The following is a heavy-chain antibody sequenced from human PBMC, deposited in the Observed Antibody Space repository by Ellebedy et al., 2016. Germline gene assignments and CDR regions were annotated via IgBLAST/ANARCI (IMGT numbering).Heavy chain of an antibody. CDR2: ISSGREA. Sequence: GGSLRLXXATSGFSFSNYFMTWIRRAPGKGLEWVATISSGREAYYADPLKGRFTISRDNAMNSVYLQLNSLSVEDTAVYYCTRDGSEWSRDYWGQGTLVTVSS. V-gene: IGHV3-21*06. CDR3: TRDGSEWSRDY. J-gene: IGHJ4*02. D-gene: IGHD3-3*01. CDR1: GFSFSNYF.